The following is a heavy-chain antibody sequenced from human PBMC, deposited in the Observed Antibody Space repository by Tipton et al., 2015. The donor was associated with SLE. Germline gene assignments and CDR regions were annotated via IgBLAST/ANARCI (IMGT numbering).Heavy chain of an antibody. CDR2: INQRGVT. V-gene: IGHV4-34*01. CDR3: ARTYSSSSGDPFDI. Sequence: TLSLTCAVYGGPFSGSYWSWVRQSPGRGLEWIGEINQRGVTNYNPSLESRVTISVDTSENHFSLKLSSVTAADTAIYYCARTYSSSSGDPFDIWGQGTMVTVSS. J-gene: IGHJ3*02. D-gene: IGHD6-6*01. CDR1: GGPFSGSY.